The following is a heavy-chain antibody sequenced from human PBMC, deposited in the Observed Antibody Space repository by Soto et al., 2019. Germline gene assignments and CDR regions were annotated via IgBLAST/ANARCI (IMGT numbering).Heavy chain of an antibody. CDR3: ARGSEMAKRYDYYYYGMDV. J-gene: IGHJ6*02. D-gene: IGHD5-12*01. CDR1: GGTFSSYA. V-gene: IGHV1-69*01. Sequence: QVQLVQSGAEVKKPGSSVKVSCKASGGTFSSYAISWVRQAPGQGLEWMGGIIPIFGTANYAQKFQGRVTITADESTSTAYMELSSLRSEDTAVYYCARGSEMAKRYDYYYYGMDVWGQGTTVTVSS. CDR2: IIPIFGTA.